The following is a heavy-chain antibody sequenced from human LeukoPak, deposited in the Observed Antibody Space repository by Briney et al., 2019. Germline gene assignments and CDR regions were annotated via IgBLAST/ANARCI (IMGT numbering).Heavy chain of an antibody. J-gene: IGHJ4*02. Sequence: PGGSLRLSCAASGFTFSPHAMHWVRQAPGKGLKWVAVISSDGSDKYYADSVKGRFTISRDNSKNTLYLQMNSLRAEDTAVYYCAKFPSVSSDYCGQGTLVTVSS. V-gene: IGHV3-30-3*02. D-gene: IGHD6-19*01. CDR3: AKFPSVSSDY. CDR1: GFTFSPHA. CDR2: ISSDGSDK.